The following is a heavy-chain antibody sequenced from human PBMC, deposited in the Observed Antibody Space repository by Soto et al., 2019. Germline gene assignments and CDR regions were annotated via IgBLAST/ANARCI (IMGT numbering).Heavy chain of an antibody. CDR3: ARHSTGLDV. Sequence: QVQLQESGPGLVKPSETLSLTCTVSGGSISSSYWSWIRQPPGKGLEWVGYIHYRGSTHYNPSLNSRLTISLDTSKNQFSLTLTSVTAADPAVYYCARHSTGLDVWGKGTTVTVSS. V-gene: IGHV4-59*08. J-gene: IGHJ6*04. D-gene: IGHD3-9*01. CDR2: IHYRGST. CDR1: GGSISSSY.